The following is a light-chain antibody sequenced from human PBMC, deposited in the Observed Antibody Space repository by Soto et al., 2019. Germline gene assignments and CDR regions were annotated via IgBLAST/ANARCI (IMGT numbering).Light chain of an antibody. CDR1: QSIINN. J-gene: IGKJ1*01. V-gene: IGKV3-11*01. CDR2: YTS. CDR3: HQRQSWPRT. Sequence: EIVLTQSPATLSLSPGERATLSCRASQSIINNLAWYQQKPGQVPRLLIYYTSNRATGIPARFSGSGSGTDFTLTINSLAPEDFAIYYCHQRQSWPRTFGQGTKVDIK.